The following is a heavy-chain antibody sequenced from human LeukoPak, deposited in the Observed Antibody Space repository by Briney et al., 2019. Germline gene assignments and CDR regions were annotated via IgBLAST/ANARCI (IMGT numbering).Heavy chain of an antibody. CDR1: GFTFSSHW. CDR3: ARDQYDTWSRRGNFDS. Sequence: PGGSLRLSCAVSGFTFSSHWMSWVRQAPGKGLEWVANINQDGSEKHYVDSVKGRFTISRDNAKNSLYLQMNSLRAEDTAVFYCARDQYDTWSRRGNFDSWGHGTLVIVSS. V-gene: IGHV3-7*03. D-gene: IGHD3/OR15-3a*01. J-gene: IGHJ4*01. CDR2: INQDGSEK.